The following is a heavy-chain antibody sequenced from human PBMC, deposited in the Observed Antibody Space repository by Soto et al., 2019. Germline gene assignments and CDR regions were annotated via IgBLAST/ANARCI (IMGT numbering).Heavy chain of an antibody. CDR2: MYHSGST. Sequence: QLQLQESGSGLVKPSQTLSLTCAVSGGSISSGGYSWSWIRQPPGKGLEWIGYMYHSGSTYYNPSRRSRVTISIDGSKNQFSLELGSVTAADAAVSYCARVPGYWGQGSLGTVSS. V-gene: IGHV4-30-2*01. J-gene: IGHJ4*02. D-gene: IGHD2-2*01. CDR3: ARVPGY. CDR1: GGSISSGGYS.